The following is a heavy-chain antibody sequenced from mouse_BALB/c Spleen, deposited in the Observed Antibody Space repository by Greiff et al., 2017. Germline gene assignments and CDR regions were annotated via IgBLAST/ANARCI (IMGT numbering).Heavy chain of an antibody. CDR2: ISSGGSYT. CDR1: GFTFSSYA. Sequence: EVKLVESGGGLVKPGGSLKLSCAASGFTFSSYAMSWVRQSPEKRLEWVAEISSGGSYTYYPDTVTGRFTISRDNAKNTLYLEMSSLRSEDTAMYYCARGGYRYDEGVGWFAYWGQGTLVTVSA. CDR3: ARGGYRYDEGVGWFAY. D-gene: IGHD2-14*01. J-gene: IGHJ3*01. V-gene: IGHV5-9-4*01.